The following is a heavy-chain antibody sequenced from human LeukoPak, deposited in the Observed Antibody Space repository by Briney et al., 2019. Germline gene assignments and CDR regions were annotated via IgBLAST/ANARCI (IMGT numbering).Heavy chain of an antibody. J-gene: IGHJ4*02. V-gene: IGHV4-59*12. D-gene: IGHD3-9*01. CDR1: GGSISSYY. CDR3: ARGPPPVLRYFDWLSRMFDY. CDR2: IYYSGST. Sequence: SETLSLTCTVSGGSISSYYWSWIRQPPGKGLEWIGYIYYSGSTNYNPSLKSRVTISVDTSKNQFSLKLSSVTAADTAVYYCARGPPPVLRYFDWLSRMFDYWGQGTLVTVSS.